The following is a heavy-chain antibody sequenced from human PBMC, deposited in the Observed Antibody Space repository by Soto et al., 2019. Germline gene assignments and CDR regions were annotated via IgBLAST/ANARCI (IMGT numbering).Heavy chain of an antibody. CDR2: ISGSGART. CDR3: AKAYGASHSPFDC. V-gene: IGHV3-23*01. J-gene: IGHJ4*02. Sequence: EEQLLESGGGLAQPGGSLRLSCEASGFTFRGYAMSWVRQAPGKGPEWVSGISGSGARTYHAKSVKGRFIISRDNSKNTLYLEINSLRAEDTAVYYCAKAYGASHSPFDCWGQGTLVAVSS. CDR1: GFTFRGYA. D-gene: IGHD2-21*01.